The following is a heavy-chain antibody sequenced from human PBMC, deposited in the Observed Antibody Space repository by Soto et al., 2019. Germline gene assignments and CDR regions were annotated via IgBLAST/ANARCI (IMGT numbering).Heavy chain of an antibody. CDR3: ARDFFAASPPYYYYGMDV. Sequence: GGSLRLSCAASGFPFSSYAMHWVRQAPGKGLEWVAVISYDGSNKYYADSGKGRFTISRDNSKNTLYLQMNSLRAEDTAVYYCARDFFAASPPYYYYGMDVWGQGTTVTVSS. D-gene: IGHD2-15*01. J-gene: IGHJ6*02. V-gene: IGHV3-30-3*01. CDR1: GFPFSSYA. CDR2: ISYDGSNK.